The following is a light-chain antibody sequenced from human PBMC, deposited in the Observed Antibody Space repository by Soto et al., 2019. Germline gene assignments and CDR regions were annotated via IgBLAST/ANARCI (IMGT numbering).Light chain of an antibody. CDR3: QQYDNLPIT. Sequence: DIQMTQSPSSLSASVGDRVTITCQASQDISNYLNWYQQKPGKAPKLLIYDASNLETGVPSRFSGSGSGTDFTFTISSLQPEDIATYYCQQYDNLPITFGGGTRWISN. J-gene: IGKJ4*01. CDR2: DAS. CDR1: QDISNY. V-gene: IGKV1-33*01.